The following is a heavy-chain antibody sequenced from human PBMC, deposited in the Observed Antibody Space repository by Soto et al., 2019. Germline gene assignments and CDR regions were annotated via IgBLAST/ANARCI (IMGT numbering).Heavy chain of an antibody. CDR2: INHSGST. CDR1: GGSFSGYY. Sequence: SETLSLTCAVYGGSFSGYYWSWIRQPPGKGLEWIGEINHSGSTNYNPSLKSRVTISVDTSKSQFSLKLSSVTAADTAVYYCARGINAAAPGTLSYWGPGTLVTVSS. J-gene: IGHJ4*02. CDR3: ARGINAAAPGTLSY. D-gene: IGHD6-13*01. V-gene: IGHV4-34*01.